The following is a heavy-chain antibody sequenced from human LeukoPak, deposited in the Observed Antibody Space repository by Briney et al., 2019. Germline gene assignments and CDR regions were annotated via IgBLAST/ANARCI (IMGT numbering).Heavy chain of an antibody. CDR1: GGSISSYY. J-gene: IGHJ6*02. Sequence: SETLSLTCTVSGGSISSYYWSWIRQPPGKGLEWIGYIYYSGSTNYNPSLKSRVTISVDTSKNQFSLKLSSVTAADTAVYYCARDPDWNDPYYYYGMDVWGQGTTVTASS. CDR3: ARDPDWNDPYYYYGMDV. V-gene: IGHV4-59*01. D-gene: IGHD1-1*01. CDR2: IYYSGST.